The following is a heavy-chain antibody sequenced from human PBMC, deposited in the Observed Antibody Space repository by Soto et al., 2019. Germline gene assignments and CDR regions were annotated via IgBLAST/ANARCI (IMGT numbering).Heavy chain of an antibody. Sequence: EVQLVESGGGLVKPGGSLRLSCAASGFTFSSYSMNWVRQAPGKGLEWVSSISSSSSYIYYADSVKGRFTISRDNAKNSLYLQMNSLRAEDTAVYYCARDPVPYDSSGYRPFSWCQGTLVTVSS. D-gene: IGHD3-22*01. CDR1: GFTFSSYS. V-gene: IGHV3-21*01. CDR3: ARDPVPYDSSGYRPFS. J-gene: IGHJ4*02. CDR2: ISSSSSYI.